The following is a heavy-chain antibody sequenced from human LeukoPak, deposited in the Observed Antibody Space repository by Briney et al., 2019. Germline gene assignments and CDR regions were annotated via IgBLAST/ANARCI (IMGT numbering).Heavy chain of an antibody. CDR1: GGTFSSYA. D-gene: IGHD2-2*01. CDR2: INPNFGTA. J-gene: IGHJ5*02. CDR3: ARTRQFTCSSTSCYLALDNWFDH. V-gene: IGHV1-69*05. Sequence: ASVKVSCKASGGTFSSYAISWVRQAPGQGLEWMGGINPNFGTANYAQKFQGRVTITTDESTSTAYMELSSLRSEDTAVYYCARTRQFTCSSTSCYLALDNWFDHWGQGTLVTVSS.